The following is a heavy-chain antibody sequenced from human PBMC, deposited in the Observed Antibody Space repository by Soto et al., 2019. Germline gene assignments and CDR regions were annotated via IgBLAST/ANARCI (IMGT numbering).Heavy chain of an antibody. D-gene: IGHD3-10*02. V-gene: IGHV3-33*01. Sequence: QVQLVESGGGVVQPGRSLRLSCAASGFTFRNYGMHWVRQAPGKGLEWLAVIWYDGSNKYYADSVKGRFTISRDNSKNPLYRQRNSLRAEDTAVYYCARDVRSRRYDLGGQGTLVIVSS. CDR3: ARDVRSRRYDL. J-gene: IGHJ5*02. CDR2: IWYDGSNK. CDR1: GFTFRNYG.